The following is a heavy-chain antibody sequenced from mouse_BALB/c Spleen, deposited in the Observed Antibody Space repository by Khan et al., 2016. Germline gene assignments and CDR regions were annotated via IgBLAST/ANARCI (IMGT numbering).Heavy chain of an antibody. CDR1: GFSLTDYG. V-gene: IGHV2-6-5*01. Sequence: QVQLQQSGPGLVEPSQSLSITCTVSGFSLTDYGVSWIRQPPGKGLEWLGVIWGGGSTSYNSALNSRLSISKDNSKSQDFLHLNSLKTDDTSMYYWAKAYSGGDAMYYWVQGTSVTVSS. CDR2: IWGGGST. J-gene: IGHJ4*01. CDR3: AKAYSGGDAMYY. D-gene: IGHD1-1*02.